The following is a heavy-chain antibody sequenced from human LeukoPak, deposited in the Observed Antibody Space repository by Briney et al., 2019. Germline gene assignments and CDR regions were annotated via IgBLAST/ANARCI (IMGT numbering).Heavy chain of an antibody. CDR1: GGSISSYY. CDR3: ARRFGDFWSGYYGY. Sequence: SETLSLTCTVSGGSISSYYWSWIRQPPGKGLEWIGEINHSGSTNYNPSLKSRVTISVDTSKNQFSLKLSSVTAADTAVYYCARRFGDFWSGYYGYWGQGTLVTVSS. CDR2: INHSGST. D-gene: IGHD3-3*01. V-gene: IGHV4-34*01. J-gene: IGHJ4*02.